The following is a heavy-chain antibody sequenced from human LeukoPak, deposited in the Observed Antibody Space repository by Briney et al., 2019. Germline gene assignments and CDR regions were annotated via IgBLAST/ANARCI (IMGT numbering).Heavy chain of an antibody. CDR2: IYYSGST. Sequence: SETLSLTCTVSGGSISSSSYYWGWIRQPPGKGLEWIGSIYYSGSTYYNPSLKSRVTISVDTSKNQFSLKLSSVTAADTAVYYCARHSGSYVTRFDYWGQGTLVTVSS. J-gene: IGHJ4*02. CDR3: ARHSGSYVTRFDY. CDR1: GGSISSSSYY. V-gene: IGHV4-39*01. D-gene: IGHD1-26*01.